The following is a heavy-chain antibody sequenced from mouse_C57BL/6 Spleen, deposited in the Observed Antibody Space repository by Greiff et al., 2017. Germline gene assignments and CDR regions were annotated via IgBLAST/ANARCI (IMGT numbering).Heavy chain of an antibody. Sequence: VQLQQPGAELVMPGASVKLSCKASGYTFTSYWMHWVKQRPGQGLEWIGVIDPANGYTNYNPKFQGKSTVTVAKSSNTAYMQLSSLTSEDTAVYYCAIYYSTWFAYWGPGTLVTVS. J-gene: IGHJ3*01. CDR3: AIYYSTWFAY. D-gene: IGHD2-5*01. CDR1: GYTFTSYW. CDR2: IDPANGYT. V-gene: IGHV1-69*01.